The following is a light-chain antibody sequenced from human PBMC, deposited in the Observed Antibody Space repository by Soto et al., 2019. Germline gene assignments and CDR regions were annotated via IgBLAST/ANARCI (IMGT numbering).Light chain of an antibody. CDR3: QSYDSAPFT. CDR2: GAS. V-gene: IGKV1-27*01. J-gene: IGKJ4*01. Sequence: DIQMTQSPSSLSASVGDRVTITCRASQDIRKYLAWYQQKPGNVPKILIFGASTLQSGVPSRFSGSGSGTYFTLIISSLQPEDVATYYCQSYDSAPFTFGGGTKVENK. CDR1: QDIRKY.